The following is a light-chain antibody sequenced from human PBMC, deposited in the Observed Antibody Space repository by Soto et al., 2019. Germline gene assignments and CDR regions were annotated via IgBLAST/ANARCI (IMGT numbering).Light chain of an antibody. CDR2: GVS. J-gene: IGKJ1*01. CDR1: QGISSSY. CDR3: QQYDSSPLA. V-gene: IGKV3-20*01. Sequence: EIVLTQSPGTLSLSPGERATFSCRASQGISSSYLAWYRHKPGQAPRLLIYGVSSRATGVPDRFSGSGSGTDFTLTIARLDTEDSAVYSCQQYDSSPLAFGQGTKVDI.